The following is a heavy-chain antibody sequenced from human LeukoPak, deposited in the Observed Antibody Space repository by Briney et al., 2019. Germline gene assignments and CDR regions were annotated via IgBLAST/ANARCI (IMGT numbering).Heavy chain of an antibody. Sequence: GASVKVSCKVSGYTLTELSMHWARQAPGKGLEWMGGFDPEDGETIYAQKFQGRVTMTEDTSTDTAYMELSSLRSEDTAVYYCATSGGGSSWSDPLYYYYYMDVWGKGTTVTVSS. V-gene: IGHV1-24*01. D-gene: IGHD6-13*01. J-gene: IGHJ6*03. CDR3: ATSGGGSSWSDPLYYYYYMDV. CDR1: GYTLTELS. CDR2: FDPEDGET.